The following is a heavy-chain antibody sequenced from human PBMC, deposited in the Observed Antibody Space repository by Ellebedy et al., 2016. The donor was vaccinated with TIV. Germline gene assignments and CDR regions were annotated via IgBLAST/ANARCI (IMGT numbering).Heavy chain of an antibody. V-gene: IGHV3-48*01. CDR1: GFTFSSYS. Sequence: GESLKISCAASGFTFSSYSMNWVRQAPGKGLEWVSYLGNIDTKYYSDSVRCRFTISRDKAKKSVYLQMNSLRVEDTGVYYCARDAMIWIFDSWGQGNLVTVSS. J-gene: IGHJ4*02. CDR3: ARDAMIWIFDS. D-gene: IGHD3-22*01. CDR2: LGNIDTK.